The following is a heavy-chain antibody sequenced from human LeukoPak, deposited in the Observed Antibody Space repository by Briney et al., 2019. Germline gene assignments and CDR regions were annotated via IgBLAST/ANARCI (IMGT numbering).Heavy chain of an antibody. J-gene: IGHJ4*02. CDR3: ARDLGNGVSDY. Sequence: GGSLRLSGAASGFTFSSYSMNWVRQAPGKGLEWVSSISSSSSYIYYADSVKGRFTISRDNAKNSLYLQMNSLRAEDTAVYYCARDLGNGVSDYWGQGTLVTVSS. V-gene: IGHV3-21*01. CDR1: GFTFSSYS. D-gene: IGHD2-8*01. CDR2: ISSSSSYI.